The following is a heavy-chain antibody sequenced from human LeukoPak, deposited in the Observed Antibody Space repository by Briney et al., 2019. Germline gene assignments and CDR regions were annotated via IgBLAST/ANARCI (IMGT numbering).Heavy chain of an antibody. CDR3: VCARESSGWFPDYFDY. Sequence: GGSLRLSCAASGFTFSSYGMHWVRQAPGKGLEWVAFIRYDGSNKYYADSVKGRFTISRDNSKNTLYLQMNSLRAEDTAVYYCVCARESSGWFPDYFDYWGQGTLVTVSS. D-gene: IGHD6-19*01. V-gene: IGHV3-30*02. J-gene: IGHJ4*02. CDR1: GFTFSSYG. CDR2: IRYDGSNK.